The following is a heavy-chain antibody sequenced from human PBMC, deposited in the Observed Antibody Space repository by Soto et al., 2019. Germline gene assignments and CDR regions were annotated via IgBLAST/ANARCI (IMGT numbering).Heavy chain of an antibody. J-gene: IGHJ4*02. CDR2: ISSSGRKI. CDR3: ARDLTRESTTDYFDI. CDR1: GFTFSASS. V-gene: IGHV3-21*01. Sequence: GGSLRLSCGASGFTFSASSMNWVRQAPGKGLEWCSSISSSGRKIYYADSVQGRFTISRDNAKNSLYLHMKGLTPADTAVYYCARDLTRESTTDYFDIWSQGSLVTVSS. D-gene: IGHD1-1*01.